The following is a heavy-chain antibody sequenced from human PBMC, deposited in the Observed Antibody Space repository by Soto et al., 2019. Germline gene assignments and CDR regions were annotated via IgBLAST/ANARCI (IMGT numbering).Heavy chain of an antibody. J-gene: IGHJ4*02. CDR3: ARDPPDYGDYSKFDY. CDR2: IIPILGIA. CDR1: GGTFSSYT. D-gene: IGHD4-17*01. V-gene: IGHV1-69*04. Sequence: ASVKVSCKASGGTFSSYTISWVRQAPGQGLEWMGRIIPILGIANYAQKFQGRVTITADKSTSTAYMELSSLRSEDTAVYYCARDPPDYGDYSKFDYWGQGTLVTGLL.